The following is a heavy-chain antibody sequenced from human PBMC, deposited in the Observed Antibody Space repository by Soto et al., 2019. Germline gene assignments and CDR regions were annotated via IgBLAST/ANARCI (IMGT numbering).Heavy chain of an antibody. D-gene: IGHD3-10*01. V-gene: IGHV3-74*01. CDR3: ARGIFGSGTANDY. CDR1: GFTFSGSW. Sequence: EVQLVESGGGLVQPGGSLRLSCAASGFTFSGSWMHWVRQAPGKGLVWVSRINGDGSGTSYADFVKGRFTISRDDAKHTLFLQMNGLRAEDKAVYYCARGIFGSGTANDYWGQGTLVTVSS. CDR2: INGDGSGT. J-gene: IGHJ4*02.